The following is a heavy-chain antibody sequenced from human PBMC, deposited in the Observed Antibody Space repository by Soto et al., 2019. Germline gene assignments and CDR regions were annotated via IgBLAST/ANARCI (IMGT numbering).Heavy chain of an antibody. CDR3: AKDFGTGPSERGYFDY. V-gene: IGHV3-30*18. CDR2: ISYDGSNK. D-gene: IGHD1-1*01. J-gene: IGHJ4*02. Sequence: QVQLVESGGGVVQPGRSLRLSCAASGFTFSSYGMHWVRQAPGKGLEWVAVISYDGSNKYYADSVKGRFTISRDNSKNTLYRQMNSLRAEDTAVYYCAKDFGTGPSERGYFDYWGQGTLVTVSS. CDR1: GFTFSSYG.